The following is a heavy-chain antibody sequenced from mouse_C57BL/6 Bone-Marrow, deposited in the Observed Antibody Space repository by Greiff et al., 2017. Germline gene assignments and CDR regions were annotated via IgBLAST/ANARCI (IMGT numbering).Heavy chain of an antibody. J-gene: IGHJ3*01. V-gene: IGHV1-81*01. D-gene: IGHD2-2*01. CDR1: GYTFTSYG. Sequence: QVQLQQSGAELARPGASVKLSCKASGYTFTSYGISWVKQRTGQGLEWIGEIYPRSGNTYYNEKFKGKATLTADKSSSTAYMVLRSLTSEDSAVYFCAPVLIYYGYDDAAWFAYWGQGTLVTVSA. CDR2: IYPRSGNT. CDR3: APVLIYYGYDDAAWFAY.